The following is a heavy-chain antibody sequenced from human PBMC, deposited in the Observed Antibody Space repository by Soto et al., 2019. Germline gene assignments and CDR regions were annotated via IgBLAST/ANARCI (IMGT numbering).Heavy chain of an antibody. Sequence: SETLPLTCAVYGGSFSGYYGAWIRQTPGKGLEWIGSISYTGTTYYNPSLTSRVTVSVDMSRNQFSLRLNSVTAADTAVYYCGSRPIFGFPYGPFDYWGQGALVTVS. D-gene: IGHD3-10*01. CDR2: ISYTGTT. V-gene: IGHV4-34*01. CDR1: GGSFSGYY. J-gene: IGHJ4*02. CDR3: GSRPIFGFPYGPFDY.